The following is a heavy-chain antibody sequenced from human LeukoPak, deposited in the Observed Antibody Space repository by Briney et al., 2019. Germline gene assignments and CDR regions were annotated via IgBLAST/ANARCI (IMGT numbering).Heavy chain of an antibody. D-gene: IGHD2-8*01. CDR1: GGSISSYY. J-gene: IGHJ4*02. CDR3: ARDKWGRHYFDY. Sequence: SETLSLTCTVSGGSISSYYWSWIRQPPGKGLEWIGYIYYSGSTNYNPSLKSRVTISVDTPKNQFSLKLSSVTAADTAVYYCARDKWGRHYFDYWGQGTLVTASS. CDR2: IYYSGST. V-gene: IGHV4-59*01.